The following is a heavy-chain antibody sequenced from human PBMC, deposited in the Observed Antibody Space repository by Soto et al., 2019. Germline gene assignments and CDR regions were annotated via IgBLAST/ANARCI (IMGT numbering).Heavy chain of an antibody. V-gene: IGHV3-30*18. CDR2: ISYDGSNK. J-gene: IGHJ6*02. Sequence: GGSLRLSCAASGFTFSSYGMHWVRQAPGKGLEWVAVISYDGSNKYYADSVKGRFTISRDNSKNTLYLQMNSLRAEDTAVYYCAKVSRIFRGAPEYYYYGMDVWGQATTVTVSS. CDR3: AKVSRIFRGAPEYYYYGMDV. CDR1: GFTFSSYG. D-gene: IGHD3-10*01.